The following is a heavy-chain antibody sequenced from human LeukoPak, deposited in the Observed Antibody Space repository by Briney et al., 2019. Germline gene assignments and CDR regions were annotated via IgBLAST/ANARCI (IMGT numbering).Heavy chain of an antibody. V-gene: IGHV3-9*01. CDR2: ISWNSGSI. CDR3: AKGSGYDSSGYHDY. CDR1: GFTFDDYA. Sequence: GGSLRVSCAASGFTFDDYAMHWVRQAPGKGLEWVSGISWNSGSIGYADSVKGRFTISRDNAKNSLYLQMNSLRAEDTALYYCAKGSGYDSSGYHDYWGQGTLVTVSS. J-gene: IGHJ4*02. D-gene: IGHD3-22*01.